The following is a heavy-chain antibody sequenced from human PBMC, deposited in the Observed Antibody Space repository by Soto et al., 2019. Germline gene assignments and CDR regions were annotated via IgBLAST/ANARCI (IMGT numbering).Heavy chain of an antibody. V-gene: IGHV3-33*01. D-gene: IGHD1-26*01. CDR2: IWYDGSNK. J-gene: IGHJ4*02. CDR1: GFTFSSYG. CDR3: ARDVGQIALFEY. Sequence: QVQLVESGGGVVQPGRSLRLSCAASGFTFSSYGMHWVRQAPGKGLEWVAVIWYDGSNKYYADSVKGRFTISRDNSKNTLYLQMNSLRAEDTAVYYCARDVGQIALFEYWGRGTLVTVSS.